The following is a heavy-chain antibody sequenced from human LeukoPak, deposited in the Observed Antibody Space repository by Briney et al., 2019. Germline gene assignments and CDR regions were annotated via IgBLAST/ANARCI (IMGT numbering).Heavy chain of an antibody. V-gene: IGHV1-46*04. Sequence: ASVKVSCKASGYTSTNFYLHWVRQVPGQGLEWMGVIKSSGDTTYYAQKLQGRVTMTRDTSTTTVYMELSSLTSEDTAVYFCARGGMAAAANWGQGTLVTVSS. CDR2: IKSSGDTT. CDR3: ARGGMAAAAN. CDR1: GYTSTNFY. J-gene: IGHJ4*02. D-gene: IGHD6-13*01.